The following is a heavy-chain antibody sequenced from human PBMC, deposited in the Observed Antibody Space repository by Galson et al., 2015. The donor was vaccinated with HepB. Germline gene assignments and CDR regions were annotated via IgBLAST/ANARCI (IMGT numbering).Heavy chain of an antibody. CDR2: INAGNGNT. Sequence: SVKVSCKASGYTFTSYAMHWVRQAPGQRLEWMGWINAGNGNTKYSQKFQGRVTITRDTSASTAYMELSSLRSEDTAVYYCARVVRPSGSYYYYMDVWGKGTTVTVSS. V-gene: IGHV1-3*01. CDR1: GYTFTSYA. J-gene: IGHJ6*03. CDR3: ARVVRPSGSYYYYMDV. D-gene: IGHD3-22*01.